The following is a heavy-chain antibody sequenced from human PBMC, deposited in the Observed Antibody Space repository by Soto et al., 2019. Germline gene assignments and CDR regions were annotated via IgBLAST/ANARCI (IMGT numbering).Heavy chain of an antibody. CDR3: ARDRHAGFTHYCDR. CDR2: PSYTGYT. CDR1: GGSITSSH. D-gene: IGHD1-26*01. J-gene: IGHJ5*02. V-gene: IGHV4-59*01. Sequence: PXGTLCLPCIVSGGSITSSHLRWLRQLPGKGLAWMSYPSYTGYTNYNPSLQSRVTISLDTSKNPFSLKMTSLTAAPTAVYYSARDRHAGFTHYCDRWGQGTLGTVSS.